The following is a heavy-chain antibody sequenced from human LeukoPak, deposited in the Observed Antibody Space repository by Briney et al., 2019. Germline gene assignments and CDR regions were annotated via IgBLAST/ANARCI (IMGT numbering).Heavy chain of an antibody. D-gene: IGHD6-13*01. J-gene: IGHJ5*02. V-gene: IGHV3-7*01. CDR2: IDEDGNEK. CDR3: ARVAASHTPLYWFDP. Sequence: GSLRLSCAGSGFSFRSFWMSWVRQAPGKGLEWVANIDEDGNEKNYVDFVKGRFTISRDNAKNSLYLQMNSLRAEDTAVYYCARVAASHTPLYWFDPWGQGTLVTVSS. CDR1: GFSFRSFW.